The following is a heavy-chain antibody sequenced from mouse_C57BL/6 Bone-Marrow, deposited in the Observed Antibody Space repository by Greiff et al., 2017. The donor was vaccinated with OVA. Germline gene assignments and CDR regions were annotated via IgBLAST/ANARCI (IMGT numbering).Heavy chain of an antibody. J-gene: IGHJ2*01. V-gene: IGHV1-64*01. D-gene: IGHD2-4*01. CDR3: ALYYDYDGGGFDY. Sequence: QVQLQQSGAELVKPGASVKLSCTASGYTFTSYWMHWVKQRPGQGLEWIGMIHPNSGSTNYNEKFQSKATLTVDKSSSTAYMQLRSLTSEDSAVYYCALYYDYDGGGFDYWGQGTTLTVSS. CDR2: IHPNSGST. CDR1: GYTFTSYW.